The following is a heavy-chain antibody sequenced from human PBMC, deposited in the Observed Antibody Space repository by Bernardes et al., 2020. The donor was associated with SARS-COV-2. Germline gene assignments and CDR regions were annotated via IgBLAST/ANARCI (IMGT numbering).Heavy chain of an antibody. J-gene: IGHJ6*02. CDR1: GGSISSGGYY. CDR3: ARGQIARDYGGNGGAAFYYGMDV. D-gene: IGHD4-17*01. CDR2: ISYSGST. V-gene: IGHV4-31*03. Sequence: SETLSLTCTVSGGSISSGGYYWSWIRQHPGKGLEWIGYISYSGSTYYNPSLKSRVAMSVDTSKNQFSLKLSSVTAADTAVYFCARGQIARDYGGNGGAAFYYGMDVWGQGTTVTVSS.